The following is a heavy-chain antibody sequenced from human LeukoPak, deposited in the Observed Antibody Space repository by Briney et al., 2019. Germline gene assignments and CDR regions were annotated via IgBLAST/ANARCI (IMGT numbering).Heavy chain of an antibody. V-gene: IGHV3-64D*06. D-gene: IGHD6-19*01. CDR3: ARADGSGWLTY. CDR1: GFTFSSYA. CDR2: ISINGGST. Sequence: GGSLRLSCSASGFTFSSYAMHWVRQAPGKGLEYVSGISINGGSTDYADSVKGRFTISRDNSKNTVYLQMSSLRAEDTAVYYCARADGSGWLTYWGQGTLVTVSS. J-gene: IGHJ4*02.